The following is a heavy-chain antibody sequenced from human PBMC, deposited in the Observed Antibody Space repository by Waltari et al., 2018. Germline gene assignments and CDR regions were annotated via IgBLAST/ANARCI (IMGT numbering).Heavy chain of an antibody. J-gene: IGHJ3*02. D-gene: IGHD1-26*01. CDR2: INHSGST. V-gene: IGHV4-34*01. CDR3: ARGGAFAFDI. Sequence: QVQLEQWGAGLLRPSETLSLTCGVFRWSFTSYFWTWVRQPPGKGLEWIGEINHSGSTNYNPSLKSRATISVDTSRNQFSLKLFSVTAADTAVYYCARGGAFAFDIWGQGTMLTVSS. CDR1: RWSFTSYF.